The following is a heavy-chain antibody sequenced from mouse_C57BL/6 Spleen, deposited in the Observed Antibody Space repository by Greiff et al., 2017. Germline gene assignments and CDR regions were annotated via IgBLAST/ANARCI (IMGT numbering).Heavy chain of an antibody. V-gene: IGHV1-59*01. Sequence: VQLQQPGAELVRPGTSVKLSCTASGYTFTSYWMHWVKQRPGQGLEWIGVIDPSDSYTNYNQKFKGKATLTVDTSSSTAYMQLSSLTSEDSAVYYCARKGNYDAMDYWGQGTSVTVSS. CDR1: GYTFTSYW. D-gene: IGHD2-1*01. CDR2: IDPSDSYT. CDR3: ARKGNYDAMDY. J-gene: IGHJ4*01.